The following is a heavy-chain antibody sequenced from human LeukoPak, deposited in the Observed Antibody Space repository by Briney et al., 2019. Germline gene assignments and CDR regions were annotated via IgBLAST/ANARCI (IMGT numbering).Heavy chain of an antibody. CDR3: AKGISADGYNFERGADY. CDR2: VGGDGHVT. D-gene: IGHD5-18*01. J-gene: IGHJ4*02. Sequence: GGSLRLSCAASGFTFSTYVMSWVRRAPGKGLAWVSSVGGDGHVTYYADSVKGRFTISRDNSRHTLLLQMDGLRVEDTATYYCAKGISADGYNFERGADYWGQGSLVSVSS. CDR1: GFTFSTYV. V-gene: IGHV3-23*01.